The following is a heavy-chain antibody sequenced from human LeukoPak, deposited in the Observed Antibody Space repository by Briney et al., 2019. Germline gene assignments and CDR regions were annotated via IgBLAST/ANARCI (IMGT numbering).Heavy chain of an antibody. V-gene: IGHV3-53*05. D-gene: IGHD6-19*01. CDR2: IYSGGST. CDR1: GFTVRSNY. J-gene: IGHJ6*02. Sequence: GGSLRLSCAASGFTVRSNYMTWVRQAPGKGLEWVSVIYSGGSTDYADSVKGRFTIFRDNSKNTVYLQMCSLRGEDMAVYYCARSEIALAGTNYYGMDVWGQGTTVTVSS. CDR3: ARSEIALAGTNYYGMDV.